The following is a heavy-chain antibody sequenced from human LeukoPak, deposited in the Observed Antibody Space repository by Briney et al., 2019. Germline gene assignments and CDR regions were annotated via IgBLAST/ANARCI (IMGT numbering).Heavy chain of an antibody. CDR2: IIPIFGTA. CDR1: GGTFSSYA. J-gene: IGHJ4*02. Sequence: ASVKVSCKASGGTFSSYAISWVRQAPGQGLEWMGGIIPIFGTANYAQKFQGRVTITADESTSTAYMELSSLRSEDTAVYYCARGPVPSDSSGYYFDSGDYWGQGTLVTVSS. D-gene: IGHD3-22*01. CDR3: ARGPVPSDSSGYYFDSGDY. V-gene: IGHV1-69*13.